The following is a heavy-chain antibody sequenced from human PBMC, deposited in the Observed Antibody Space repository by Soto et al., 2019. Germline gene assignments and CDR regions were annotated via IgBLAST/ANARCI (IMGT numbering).Heavy chain of an antibody. D-gene: IGHD3-3*01. CDR3: AKCDNYDFWSGSWGAFDI. CDR1: AFPFYA. Sequence: GGSLRLSCAASAFPFYAMTWVRQAPGKGLEWVSVISGYDGTAYYADSVKGRFTISRDNSKNTVYLQMDSLRVEDTAVYYCAKCDNYDFWSGSWGAFDIWGQGTTVTVSS. CDR2: ISGYDGTA. J-gene: IGHJ3*02. V-gene: IGHV3-23*01.